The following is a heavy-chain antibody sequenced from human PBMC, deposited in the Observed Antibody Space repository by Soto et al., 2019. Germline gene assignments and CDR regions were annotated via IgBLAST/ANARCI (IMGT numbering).Heavy chain of an antibody. CDR3: ARGMTTVTTFDY. J-gene: IGHJ4*02. D-gene: IGHD4-17*01. Sequence: SSETLSLTCAVSGGSISSGGYSCNWIRQPPGKGLEWIGYIYHSGSTYYNPSLKSRVTISVDRSKNQFSLKLSSVTAADTAVYYCARGMTTVTTFDYWGKGTLVTVSS. V-gene: IGHV4-30-2*01. CDR2: IYHSGST. CDR1: GGSISSGGYS.